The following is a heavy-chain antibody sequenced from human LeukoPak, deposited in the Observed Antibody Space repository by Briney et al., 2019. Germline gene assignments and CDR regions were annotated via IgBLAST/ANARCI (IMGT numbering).Heavy chain of an antibody. Sequence: GRSLRLSCAASGFTFSSFGMHWVRQAPGKGLEWVALISFDGGNPYYADSVKGRFTISRDNAKNSLYLQMNSLRAEDTAVYYCARVLSTVTSDYWGQGTLVTVSS. J-gene: IGHJ4*02. CDR1: GFTFSSFG. CDR3: ARVLSTVTSDY. D-gene: IGHD4-17*01. CDR2: ISFDGGNP. V-gene: IGHV3-33*01.